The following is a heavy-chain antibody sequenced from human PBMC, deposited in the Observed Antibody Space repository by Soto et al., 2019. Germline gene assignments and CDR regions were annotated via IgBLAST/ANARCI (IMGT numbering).Heavy chain of an antibody. CDR3: ARDNFYDYYGMDV. CDR2: IYYSGST. Sequence: TLSLTCTVSGGSISSGGYYWSWIRQHPGKGLEWIGYIYYSGSTYYNPSLKSRVTISVDTSKNQFSLKLSSVTAADTAVYYCARDNFYDYYGMDVWGQGTTVTVSS. D-gene: IGHD3-3*01. V-gene: IGHV4-31*03. J-gene: IGHJ6*02. CDR1: GGSISSGGYY.